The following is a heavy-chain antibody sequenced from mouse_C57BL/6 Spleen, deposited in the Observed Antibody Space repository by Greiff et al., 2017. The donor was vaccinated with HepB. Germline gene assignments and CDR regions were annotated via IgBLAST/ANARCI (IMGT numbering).Heavy chain of an antibody. J-gene: IGHJ1*03. CDR3: ARDYYGSSPYWYFDV. V-gene: IGHV3-1*01. CDR2: ISYSGST. Sequence: ESGPGMVKPSQSLSLTCTVTGYSITSGYDWHWIRHFPGNKLEWMGYISYSGSTNYNPSLKSRISITHDTSKNHFFLKLNSVTTEDTATYYCARDYYGSSPYWYFDVWGTGTTVTVSS. CDR1: GYSITSGYD. D-gene: IGHD1-1*01.